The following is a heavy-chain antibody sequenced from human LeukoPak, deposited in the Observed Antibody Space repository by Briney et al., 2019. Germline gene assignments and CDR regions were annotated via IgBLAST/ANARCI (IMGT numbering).Heavy chain of an antibody. CDR2: IYYSGST. CDR1: GDSISSYY. CDR3: AGSIMITFGGVIVSP. Sequence: PSETLSLTCTVSGDSISSYYWSWIRQPPGKGLEWIGYIYYSGSTNYNPSLKSRVTISVDTSKNQFSLKLSSVTAADTAVYYCAGSIMITFGGVIVSPWGQGTLVTVSS. J-gene: IGHJ5*02. V-gene: IGHV4-59*01. D-gene: IGHD3-16*02.